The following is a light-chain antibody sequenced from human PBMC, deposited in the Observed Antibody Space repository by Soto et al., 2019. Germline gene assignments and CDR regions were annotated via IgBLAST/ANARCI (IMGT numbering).Light chain of an antibody. CDR1: QSVGSL. J-gene: IGKJ5*01. V-gene: IGKV3-11*01. CDR3: QQRNSWPIT. CDR2: DAS. Sequence: EIVLTQSPATLSLSPGEGATLSCRASQSVGSLLAWYQQKPGQAPRLVIYDASNRDNGIPARYSGSGSGTDYTLTLSSREPEDFAVCYCQQRNSWPITVGQGTRLEMK.